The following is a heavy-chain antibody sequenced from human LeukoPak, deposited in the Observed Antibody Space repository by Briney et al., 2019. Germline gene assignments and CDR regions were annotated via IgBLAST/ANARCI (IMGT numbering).Heavy chain of an antibody. Sequence: SETLSLTCTVSGGSISSYYWSWIRQPPGKGLEWIGYIYYSGGTNYNPSLKSRVTISVDTSKNQFSLKLSSVTAADTAVYYCARGGGHCSGGSCYFYYYYYGMGVWGQGTTVTVSS. D-gene: IGHD2-15*01. J-gene: IGHJ6*02. CDR2: IYYSGGT. CDR1: GGSISSYY. V-gene: IGHV4-59*01. CDR3: ARGGGHCSGGSCYFYYYYYGMGV.